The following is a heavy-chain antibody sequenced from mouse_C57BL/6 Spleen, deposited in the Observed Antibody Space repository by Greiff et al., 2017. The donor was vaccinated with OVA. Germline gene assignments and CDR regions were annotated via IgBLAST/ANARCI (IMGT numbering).Heavy chain of an antibody. Sequence: EVKLVESGGGLVQPGGSLKLSCAASGFTFSDYGMHWVRQAPEKGLEWVAYISSGSSTIYYADTVKGRFTISRDNAKNTLFLQMTSLRSEDTAMYYCARARWYFDVWGTGTTVTVSS. CDR2: ISSGSSTI. CDR1: GFTFSDYG. CDR3: ARARWYFDV. J-gene: IGHJ1*03. V-gene: IGHV5-17*01.